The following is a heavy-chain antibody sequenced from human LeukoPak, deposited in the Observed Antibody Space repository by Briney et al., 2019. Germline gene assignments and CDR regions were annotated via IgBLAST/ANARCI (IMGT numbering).Heavy chain of an antibody. V-gene: IGHV3-30*18. Sequence: GRSLRLSCAASGFTFSSYGMHWVRQTPGKGLEWVAVISYDGSNKYYADSVKGRFTISRDTSKNTLYLQMNSLRAEDTAVYYCANARDIVVVVAPLWFDPWGQGTLVTVSS. J-gene: IGHJ5*02. CDR2: ISYDGSNK. CDR1: GFTFSSYG. CDR3: ANARDIVVVVAPLWFDP. D-gene: IGHD2-15*01.